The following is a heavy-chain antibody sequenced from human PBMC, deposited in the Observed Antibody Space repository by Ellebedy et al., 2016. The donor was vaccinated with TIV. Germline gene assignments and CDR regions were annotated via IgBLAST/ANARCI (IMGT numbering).Heavy chain of an antibody. CDR2: ISAYNGNT. Sequence: AASVKVSCKASGYTFTSYGISWVRQAPGQGLEWMGWISAYNGNTNYAQKLQGRVTMTTDTSTSTAYMELSSLRSEDTAVYYCARDNSSSWYVWGSFDYWGQGTLVTVSS. D-gene: IGHD6-13*01. CDR3: ARDNSSSWYVWGSFDY. J-gene: IGHJ4*02. CDR1: GYTFTSYG. V-gene: IGHV1-18*01.